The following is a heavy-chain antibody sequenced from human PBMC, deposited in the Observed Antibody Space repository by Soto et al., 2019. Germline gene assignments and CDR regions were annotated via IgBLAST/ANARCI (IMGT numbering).Heavy chain of an antibody. D-gene: IGHD2-2*01. CDR3: ASHCSSTSCPHHYYYHYGMDV. CDR1: GGTFSSYA. J-gene: IGHJ6*02. Sequence: QVQLVQSGAEVKKPGSSVKVSCKASGGTFSSYAISWVRQAPGQGLEWMGGIIPIFGTANYAQKFQGRVTITADKSTSTAYMELSSLRSEDTAVYYCASHCSSTSCPHHYYYHYGMDVWGQGTTVTVSS. CDR2: IIPIFGTA. V-gene: IGHV1-69*06.